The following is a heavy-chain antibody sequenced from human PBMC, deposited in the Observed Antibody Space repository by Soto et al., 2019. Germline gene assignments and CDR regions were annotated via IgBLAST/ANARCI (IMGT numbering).Heavy chain of an antibody. J-gene: IGHJ6*03. V-gene: IGHV3-30*18. Sequence: GGSLRLSCAASGFTFSSYGMHWVRQAPGKGLEWVAVISYDGSNKYYADSVKGRFTISRDNSKNTLYLQMNSLRAEDTAVYYCAKMLSRYCSSTSCLPKGYYYYYMDVWGKGTTVTVSS. CDR3: AKMLSRYCSSTSCLPKGYYYYYMDV. CDR1: GFTFSSYG. CDR2: ISYDGSNK. D-gene: IGHD2-2*01.